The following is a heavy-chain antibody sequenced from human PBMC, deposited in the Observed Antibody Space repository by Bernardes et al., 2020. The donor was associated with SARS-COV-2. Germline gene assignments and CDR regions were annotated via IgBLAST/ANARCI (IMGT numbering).Heavy chain of an antibody. Sequence: GGSLRLSCAASGFTVSSNYMSWVRQAPGKGLEWVSVIYSGGSTYYADSVKGRFTISRDNSKNTLYLQMNSLRAEDTAVYYCARDGQDTAMVTFFPYYGMDVWGQGTTVTVSS. J-gene: IGHJ6*02. V-gene: IGHV3-66*01. CDR2: IYSGGST. CDR1: GFTVSSNY. CDR3: ARDGQDTAMVTFFPYYGMDV. D-gene: IGHD5-18*01.